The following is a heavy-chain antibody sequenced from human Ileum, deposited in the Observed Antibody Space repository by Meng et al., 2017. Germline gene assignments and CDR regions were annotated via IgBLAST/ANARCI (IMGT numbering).Heavy chain of an antibody. D-gene: IGHD7-27*01. CDR3: ARDHWGSLDY. Sequence: QGPLPEAGPGLVSASRHPSLICSVSRGSFCTGDSHWGWIRHPPGKGLEWIGYAGTNYNPSLKSRVTISVDTSKRQFSLKLTSVTAADTAVYYCARDHWGSLDYWGQGILVTVSS. CDR2: AGT. V-gene: IGHV4-61*08. J-gene: IGHJ4*02. CDR1: RGSFCTGDSH.